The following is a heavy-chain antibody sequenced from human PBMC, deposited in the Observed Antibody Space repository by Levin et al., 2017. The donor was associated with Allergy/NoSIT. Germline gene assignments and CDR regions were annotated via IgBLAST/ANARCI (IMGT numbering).Heavy chain of an antibody. Sequence: GGSLRLSCEASGFTFSSHWMSWVRQAPGKGLEWVASIKQDGSEKPYVDSVKGRFTVSRDNDKNSLYLQMNSLRVEDTAVFYCARMDRRLLNFDFWGQGTLVTVSS. CDR3: ARMDRRLLNFDF. CDR2: IKQDGSEK. J-gene: IGHJ4*02. D-gene: IGHD2-15*01. CDR1: GFTFSSHW. V-gene: IGHV3-7*01.